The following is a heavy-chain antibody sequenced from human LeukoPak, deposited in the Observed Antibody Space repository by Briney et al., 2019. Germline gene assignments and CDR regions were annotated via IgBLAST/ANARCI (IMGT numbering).Heavy chain of an antibody. D-gene: IGHD6-19*01. CDR1: GFTFSSYE. Sequence: PGGSLRLSCAASGFTFSSYEMNWVRQAPGKGLEWVSYISCSGSTKYYADSVKGRFTISRDNPKNSLYLQMNSLRAEDTAVYYCAREGSSGWSSLYYWGQGTLVTVSS. CDR2: ISCSGSTK. J-gene: IGHJ4*02. CDR3: AREGSSGWSSLYY. V-gene: IGHV3-48*03.